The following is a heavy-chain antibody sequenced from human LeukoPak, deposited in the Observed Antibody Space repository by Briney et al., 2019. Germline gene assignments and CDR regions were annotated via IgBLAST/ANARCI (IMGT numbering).Heavy chain of an antibody. V-gene: IGHV4-59*12. CDR3: AKDRAVTVGFLADAFDI. Sequence: KSSETLSLTCTVSGGSISSYYWSWIRQPPGKGLEWIGYIYYSGSTNYNPSLKSRVTISVDTSKNQFSLKLSSVTAADTAVYYCAKDRAVTVGFLADAFDIWGQGTMVTVSS. CDR2: IYYSGST. J-gene: IGHJ3*02. CDR1: GGSISSYY. D-gene: IGHD2-21*02.